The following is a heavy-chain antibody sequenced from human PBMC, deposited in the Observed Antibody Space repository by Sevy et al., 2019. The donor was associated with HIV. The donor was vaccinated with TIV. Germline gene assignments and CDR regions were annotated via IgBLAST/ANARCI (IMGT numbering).Heavy chain of an antibody. D-gene: IGHD3-22*01. V-gene: IGHV5-51*01. CDR2: IYPEDSET. CDR1: GYSFTSHW. Sequence: RGESLKISCQGSGYSFTSHWIGWVRHMPGKGLEWMGIIYPEDSETRYSPSFQGQVTFSADKSISTAYLQWSSLKASDTAMYYCATSRSGYFDSSGYYIYWGQGTLVTVSS. J-gene: IGHJ4*02. CDR3: ATSRSGYFDSSGYYIY.